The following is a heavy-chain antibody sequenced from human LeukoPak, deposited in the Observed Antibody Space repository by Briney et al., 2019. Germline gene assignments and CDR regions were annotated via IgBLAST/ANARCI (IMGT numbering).Heavy chain of an antibody. Sequence: SQTLSLTCAISGDSVSSNSAVWNWIRQSPSRGLEWLGRTYYRSRWFNDYAVSVKSRMTINPDTSKNQFSLQLNSVTPEDTAVYYCARDGTIGVAKEAFDIWGQGTMVTVSS. D-gene: IGHD1-1*01. J-gene: IGHJ3*02. V-gene: IGHV6-1*01. CDR2: TYYRSRWFN. CDR1: GDSVSSNSAV. CDR3: ARDGTIGVAKEAFDI.